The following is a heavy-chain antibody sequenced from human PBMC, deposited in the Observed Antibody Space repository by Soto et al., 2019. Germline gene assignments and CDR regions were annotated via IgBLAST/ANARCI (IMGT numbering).Heavy chain of an antibody. CDR3: ARGYCSGGSCFLDAFDI. D-gene: IGHD2-15*01. J-gene: IGHJ3*02. Sequence: GGSLRLSCAASGFTFNIYDMHWVRQATGKGLEWVSAIGTAGDTYYPGSVKGRFTISRENAKNSLYLQMNSLRAGDTAVYYCARGYCSGGSCFLDAFDIWGQGTMVTVSS. CDR1: GFTFNIYD. CDR2: IGTAGDT. V-gene: IGHV3-13*01.